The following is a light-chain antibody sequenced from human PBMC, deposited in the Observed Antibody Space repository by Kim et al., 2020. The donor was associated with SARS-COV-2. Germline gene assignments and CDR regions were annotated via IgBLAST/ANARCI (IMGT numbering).Light chain of an antibody. Sequence: DIQMTQSPSALSASVGDRVTITCRASQDISRYLNWYQQKPGKAPKLLIYTASSLQSGVPSRFTGSGSETDFTLTISSLQPEDFATYYSQQTFSASLTFGQGTKVYIK. V-gene: IGKV1-39*01. CDR3: QQTFSASLT. CDR1: QDISRY. J-gene: IGKJ1*01. CDR2: TAS.